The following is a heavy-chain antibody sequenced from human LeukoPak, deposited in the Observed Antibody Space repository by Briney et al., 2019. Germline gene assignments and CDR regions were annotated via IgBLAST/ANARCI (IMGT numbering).Heavy chain of an antibody. V-gene: IGHV4-39*07. CDR2: IYYSGST. J-gene: IGHJ4*02. CDR1: GGSISSSSYY. CDR3: ARDLYYYGSGSYVIFDY. D-gene: IGHD3-10*01. Sequence: PSETPSLTCTVSGGSISSSSYYWGWIRQPPGKGLEWIGSIYYSGSTYYNPSLKSRVTISVDTSKNQFSLKLSSVTAADPAVYYCARDLYYYGSGSYVIFDYWGQGTLVTVSS.